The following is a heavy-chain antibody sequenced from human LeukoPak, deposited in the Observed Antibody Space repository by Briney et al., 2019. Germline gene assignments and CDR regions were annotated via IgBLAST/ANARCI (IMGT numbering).Heavy chain of an antibody. J-gene: IGHJ4*02. Sequence: SETLSLTCTVSGGSISSSSYYWGWIRQPPGKGLEWIGGIYYSGSTYYNPSLKSRVTISVDTSKNQFSLKLSSVTAADTAVYYCARGPYYYGSGSYDYWGQGTLVTVSP. CDR3: ARGPYYYGSGSYDY. D-gene: IGHD3-10*01. V-gene: IGHV4-39*07. CDR2: IYYSGST. CDR1: GGSISSSSYY.